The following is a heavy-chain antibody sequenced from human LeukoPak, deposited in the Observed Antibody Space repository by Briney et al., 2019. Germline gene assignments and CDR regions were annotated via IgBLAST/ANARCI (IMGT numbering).Heavy chain of an antibody. CDR1: GYTFTGYY. Sequence: ASVKVSXKASGYTFTGYYMHWMRQAPGQGLEWMGRINPNSGGTNYAQKFQGRVTMTRDTSISTAYMELSRLRSDDTAVYYCARDKRAYATWFDPWGQGTLVTVSS. J-gene: IGHJ5*02. CDR2: INPNSGGT. D-gene: IGHD2-8*01. CDR3: ARDKRAYATWFDP. V-gene: IGHV1-2*06.